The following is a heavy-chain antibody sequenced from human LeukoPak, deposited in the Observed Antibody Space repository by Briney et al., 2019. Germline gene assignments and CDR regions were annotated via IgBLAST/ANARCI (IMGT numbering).Heavy chain of an antibody. D-gene: IGHD5/OR15-5a*01. CDR3: ARDMGSTAYAFDY. J-gene: IGHJ4*02. V-gene: IGHV4-59*13. CDR1: GGSISSYY. CDR2: IYYSGST. Sequence: SETLSLTCTVSGGSISSYYWSWIRQPPGKGLERIGYIYYSGSTNYNPSLKSRVTISVDTSKNQFSLKLSSVTAADTAVYYCARDMGSTAYAFDYWGQGTLVTVSS.